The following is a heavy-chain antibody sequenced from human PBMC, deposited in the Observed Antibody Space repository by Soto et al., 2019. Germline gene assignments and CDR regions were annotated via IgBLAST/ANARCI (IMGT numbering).Heavy chain of an antibody. D-gene: IGHD6-13*01. J-gene: IGHJ6*02. CDR3: ASQGYSSSWYEDYYYYSGMDV. Sequence: EVQLVESGGGLVQPGGSLRLSCAASGFTFSSYWMHWVRQAPGNVLVWVSRINSDGSSTRYADSVKGRFTVSRDNSQDTVYPQVNRLRAEDKAVYYCASQGYSSSWYEDYYYYSGMDVCGQGPTVSVSS. CDR1: GFTFSSYW. V-gene: IGHV3-74*01. CDR2: INSDGSST.